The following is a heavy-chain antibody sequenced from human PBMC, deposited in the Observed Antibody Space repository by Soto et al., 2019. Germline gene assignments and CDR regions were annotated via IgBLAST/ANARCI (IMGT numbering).Heavy chain of an antibody. CDR1: GGSISSGDYY. CDR2: IYYSGST. CDR3: ARASITMVRASNWFDP. V-gene: IGHV4-30-4*01. D-gene: IGHD3-10*01. J-gene: IGHJ5*02. Sequence: QVQLQESGPGLVKPSQTLSLTCTVSGGSISSGDYYWSWIRQPPGKGLEWIGYIYYSGSTYYNPSLKSRVTLSVDTSKNQFSLKLSSVTAADTAVYYCARASITMVRASNWFDPWGQGTPVTVSS.